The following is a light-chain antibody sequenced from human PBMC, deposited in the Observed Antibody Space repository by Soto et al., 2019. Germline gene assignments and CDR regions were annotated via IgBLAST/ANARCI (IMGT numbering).Light chain of an antibody. CDR1: QSVSSN. V-gene: IGKV3D-15*01. CDR2: DAS. J-gene: IGKJ5*01. CDR3: QQYGYSPIT. Sequence: EIVMTQSPATLSVSPGERATLSCRASQSVSSNLAWYQQKPGQAPRLLISDASTRATGSPDRFSGGGSGTDFTLTISRLEPEDFAVYYCQQYGYSPITFGQGTRLEIK.